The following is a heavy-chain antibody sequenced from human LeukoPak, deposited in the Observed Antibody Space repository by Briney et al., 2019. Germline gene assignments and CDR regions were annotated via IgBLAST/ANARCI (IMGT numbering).Heavy chain of an antibody. CDR2: INTNSGGT. CDR1: GYTFTGYY. Sequence: SVKVSCKASGYTFTGYYMHWVRQAPGQGLEWMGWINTNSGGTNYAQKFQGRVTMTTDTSTSTGYMELRSLRSDDTAVYYCARVIGWWVVRGVSPKPDYWGQGTLVTVSS. V-gene: IGHV1-2*02. CDR3: ARVIGWWVVRGVSPKPDY. D-gene: IGHD3-10*01. J-gene: IGHJ4*02.